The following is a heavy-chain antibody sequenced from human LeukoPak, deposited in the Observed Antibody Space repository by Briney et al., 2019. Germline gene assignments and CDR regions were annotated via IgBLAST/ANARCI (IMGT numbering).Heavy chain of an antibody. D-gene: IGHD2-8*01. V-gene: IGHV1-18*01. J-gene: IGHJ4*02. CDR2: ISAYNGNT. CDR3: ARADIVLMVYAASFDY. Sequence: GASVKVSCKASGYTFTSYGISWVRQAPGQGLEWMGWISAYNGNTNYAQKLQGRVTMTRDTSTSTVYMELSSLRSEDTAVYYCARADIVLMVYAASFDYWGQGTLVTVSS. CDR1: GYTFTSYG.